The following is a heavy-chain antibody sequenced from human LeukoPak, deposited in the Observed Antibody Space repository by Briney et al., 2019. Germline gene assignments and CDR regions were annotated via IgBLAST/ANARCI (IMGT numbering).Heavy chain of an antibody. CDR3: AKDYDSSGWYLYYFDY. CDR2: ISGSGGST. J-gene: IGHJ4*02. CDR1: GFTFSSHA. D-gene: IGHD6-19*01. Sequence: PGGSLRLSCAASGFTFSSHAMSWVRQAPGKGLEWVSAISGSGGSTYYADSVKGRFTISRDNSKNTLYLQMNSLRAEDTAVYYCAKDYDSSGWYLYYFDYWGQGTLVTVSS. V-gene: IGHV3-23*01.